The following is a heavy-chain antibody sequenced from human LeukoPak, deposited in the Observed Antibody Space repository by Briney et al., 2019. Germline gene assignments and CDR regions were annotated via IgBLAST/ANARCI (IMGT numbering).Heavy chain of an antibody. D-gene: IGHD3-10*01. CDR3: ARDGYYGSGSRDAFDI. J-gene: IGHJ3*02. Sequence: GGSLRLSCAASGFTVSSNYMSWVRQAPGKGLEWVSVIYSGGSTYYADSVKGRFTISRDNSKNTLYLQMNSLRAEDTAVYYCARDGYYGSGSRDAFDIWGQGTMVTVSS. CDR1: GFTVSSNY. CDR2: IYSGGST. V-gene: IGHV3-53*01.